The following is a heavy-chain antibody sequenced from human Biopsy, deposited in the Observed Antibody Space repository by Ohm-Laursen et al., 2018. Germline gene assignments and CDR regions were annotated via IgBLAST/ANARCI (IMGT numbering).Heavy chain of an antibody. V-gene: IGHV3-30*03. CDR1: GFTFTSYA. D-gene: IGHD4-11*01. CDR2: ISYDGSGE. J-gene: IGHJ2*01. Sequence: SLRLSCATSGFTFTSYAMHWVRQAPGKGLEWVAVISYDGSGEYYADSLQGRFIISRGNPKNTVDLQMNSLRAEDTAVYFCARDGKRWDYSTYFSWHFDLWGRGTLVTVSS. CDR3: ARDGKRWDYSTYFSWHFDL.